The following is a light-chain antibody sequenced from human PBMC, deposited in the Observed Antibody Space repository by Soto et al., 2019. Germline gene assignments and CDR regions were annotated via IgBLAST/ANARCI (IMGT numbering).Light chain of an antibody. V-gene: IGKV1-39*01. J-gene: IGKJ2*01. CDR3: QQTDSSPYT. CDR1: QKISTY. Sequence: DIQMTQSPSTLSASVGDSVTITCRASQKISTYLSWFKQRPGRAPDLLIFAASILHSGVPSRFSGSGSSTHFTLTITGLQPEDFATYYYQQTDSSPYTFGQGTKLEI. CDR2: AAS.